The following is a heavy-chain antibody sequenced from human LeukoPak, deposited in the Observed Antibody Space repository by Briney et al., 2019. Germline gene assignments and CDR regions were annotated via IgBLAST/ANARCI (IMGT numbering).Heavy chain of an antibody. CDR1: GYTFTRYY. D-gene: IGHD4-17*01. CDR3: AITGRPVNPSYYYYMDV. J-gene: IGHJ6*03. V-gene: IGHV1-46*01. Sequence: ASVKVSCKASGYTFTRYYIHWVRQAPGQGLEWMGIIKPSGGSTSYAQKFQGRVTMTRDASISTAYMELSRLRSDDTAVYYCAITGRPVNPSYYYYMDVWGKGTTVTISS. CDR2: IKPSGGST.